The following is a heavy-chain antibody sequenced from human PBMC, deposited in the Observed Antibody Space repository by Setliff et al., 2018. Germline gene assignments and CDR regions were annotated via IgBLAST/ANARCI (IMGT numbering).Heavy chain of an antibody. J-gene: IGHJ3*02. D-gene: IGHD3-16*01. CDR3: ARDGGGDSDAFDI. CDR2: INPSSGAT. CDR1: GYTFTGYY. V-gene: IGHV1-2*06. Sequence: ASVKVSCKASGYTFTGYYMYWVRQAPGRGLEWMGRINPSSGATIYAQKFQGRVTMTSDTSISTAYMELGRLRSDDTAVYSCARDGGGDSDAFDIWGQGTMVTVSS.